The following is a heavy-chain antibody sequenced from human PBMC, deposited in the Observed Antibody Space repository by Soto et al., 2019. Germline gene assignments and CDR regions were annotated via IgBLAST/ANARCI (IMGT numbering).Heavy chain of an antibody. Sequence: QVQLQESGPGLVKPSQTLSLTCTVSGGSVSSADWNWSWIRQTPGKGLEWIGHIYEGGRTYSNPSLMSRATISLDTSKNLCSLKLKSVTAADTAVYYCTRGPSGDKVDFWGQGLLVTVSS. CDR3: TRGPSGDKVDF. V-gene: IGHV4-30-4*08. CDR2: IYEGGRT. CDR1: GGSVSSADWN. J-gene: IGHJ4*02. D-gene: IGHD7-27*01.